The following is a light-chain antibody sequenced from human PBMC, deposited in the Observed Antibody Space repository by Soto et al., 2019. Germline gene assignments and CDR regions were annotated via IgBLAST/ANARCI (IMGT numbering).Light chain of an antibody. Sequence: DIVLTQSPATLSLSPGERATLSCGASQTISRNYLAWYQQKPGLAPRLVIYDASTRATGIPDRFSGSGSGTDFTLIISRLEPEDFAGYYWPQYGNLPPNTFGQGTKLEIK. CDR2: DAS. J-gene: IGKJ2*01. CDR1: QTISRNY. CDR3: PQYGNLPPNT. V-gene: IGKV3D-20*01.